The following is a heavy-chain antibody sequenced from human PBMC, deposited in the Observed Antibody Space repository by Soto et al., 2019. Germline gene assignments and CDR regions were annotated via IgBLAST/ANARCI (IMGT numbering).Heavy chain of an antibody. D-gene: IGHD2-21*02. V-gene: IGHV1-69*06. CDR2: IIPIFGTA. Sequence: SVKVSCKASGGTFSSCAISWVRQAPGQGLEWMGGIIPIFGTANYAQKFQGRVTITADKSTSTAYMELSSLRSEDTAVYYCARVXCGGDCYRFYYYYGMDVWGQGTTVTVSS. CDR3: ARVXCGGDCYRFYYYYGMDV. CDR1: GGTFSSCA. J-gene: IGHJ6*02.